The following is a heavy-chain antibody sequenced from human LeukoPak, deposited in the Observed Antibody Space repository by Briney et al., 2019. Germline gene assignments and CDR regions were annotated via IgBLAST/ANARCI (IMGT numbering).Heavy chain of an antibody. Sequence: GGSLRLSCVASGFTFSNSWMGWVRQAPGKGLEWVANINPHGSEKYYVDSVEGRFSVSKDNAKNSVYLQMNSLRVEDTGIYYCRSWGVNAGLDYWGQGTLVTVSS. J-gene: IGHJ4*02. V-gene: IGHV3-7*01. CDR1: GFTFSNSW. CDR2: INPHGSEK. CDR3: RSWGVNAGLDY. D-gene: IGHD3-10*01.